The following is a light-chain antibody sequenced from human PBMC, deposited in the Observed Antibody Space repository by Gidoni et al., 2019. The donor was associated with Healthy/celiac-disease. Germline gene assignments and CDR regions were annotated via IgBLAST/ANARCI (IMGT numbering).Light chain of an antibody. J-gene: IGLJ3*02. V-gene: IGLV1-51*02. CDR2: ENK. Sequence: QSVLTQPPSVSAAPGQKVTISCSGSSSNIGNNYVSWYQQLPGTAPKLLIYENKKRPSGIPDRFSGSKSGTSATLGITGLQTGDEADYYCGTWDSSLVVVFGGGTKLTVL. CDR3: GTWDSSLVVV. CDR1: SSNIGNNY.